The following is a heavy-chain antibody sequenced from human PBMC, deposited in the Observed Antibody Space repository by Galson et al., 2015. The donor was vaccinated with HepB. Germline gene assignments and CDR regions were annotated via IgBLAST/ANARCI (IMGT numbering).Heavy chain of an antibody. CDR3: VSSLNQGKTNCIAVAGTGPADGGY. D-gene: IGHD6-19*01. CDR2: ISRDGCHT. Sequence: SLRLSCAASGFTFSSSAMRWVRQAPGKGLEYVAAISRDGCHTYYADSVKGRFTISRDNSKNTLYLQMSGLRAEDTAVYYCVSSLNQGKTNCIAVAGTGPADGGYWGQGTLVTVSS. J-gene: IGHJ4*02. V-gene: IGHV3-64D*06. CDR1: GFTFSSSA.